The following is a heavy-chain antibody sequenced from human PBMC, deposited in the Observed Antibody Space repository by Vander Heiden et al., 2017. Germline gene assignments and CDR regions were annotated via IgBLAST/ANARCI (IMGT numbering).Heavy chain of an antibody. CDR2: IIPIFGTA. CDR3: ARDTVVTPNYFDY. V-gene: IGHV1-69*01. J-gene: IGHJ4*02. CDR1: VGTFSSYA. Sequence: VQLVQSGAEVKMPGSSVKVSCKASVGTFSSYAFTWLRQAPGQGLEWMGGIIPIFGTANYAQKFQGRVTITADESTSTAYMELSSLRSEDTAVYYCARDTVVTPNYFDYWGQGTLVTVSS. D-gene: IGHD2-21*02.